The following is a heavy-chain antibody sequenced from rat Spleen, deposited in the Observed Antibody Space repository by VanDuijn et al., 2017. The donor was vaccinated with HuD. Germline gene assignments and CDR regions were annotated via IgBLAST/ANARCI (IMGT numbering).Heavy chain of an antibody. Sequence: VQLKESGPGLVQPSQTLSLPCTVSGFSLTDYSVHWVRQPPGNGLEWMGVMWSGGSTAYNSALKSRLSISRDTSKSQVFLKINSLQTEDIAIYYCTRLGDWFAYWGQGTLVTVSS. CDR1: GFSLTDYS. J-gene: IGHJ3*01. CDR3: TRLGDWFAY. V-gene: IGHV2S63*01. CDR2: MWSGGST.